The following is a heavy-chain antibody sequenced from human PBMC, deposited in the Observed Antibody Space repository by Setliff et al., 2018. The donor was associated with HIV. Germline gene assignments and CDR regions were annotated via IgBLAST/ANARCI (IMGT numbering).Heavy chain of an antibody. D-gene: IGHD3-3*01. CDR1: GGSISSGDYY. Sequence: SETLSLTCTVSGGSISSGDYYWTWIRQHPGKGLEWIGYIYYSGSTYYNPSLKSRVTISVDTSKNQLSQKLSSVTAEDTAVYYCAIEDFWSGDQDYYYMDVWGKGTTVTVSS. J-gene: IGHJ6*03. V-gene: IGHV4-31*03. CDR3: AIEDFWSGDQDYYYMDV. CDR2: IYYSGST.